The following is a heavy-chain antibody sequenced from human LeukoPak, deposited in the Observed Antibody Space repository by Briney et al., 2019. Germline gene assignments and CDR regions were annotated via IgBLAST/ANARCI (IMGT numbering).Heavy chain of an antibody. J-gene: IGHJ4*02. Sequence: GGSLRLSCAASGFSLTSNGMHWVRQAPGKGLEWVAFISHDGNKKYYADSVKGRFTISRDNAKNTLYLQMNSLRAEDTAVYYCARADNSGCFDYWGQGTLVTVSS. CDR3: ARADNSGCFDY. V-gene: IGHV3-30*03. CDR1: GFSLTSNG. CDR2: ISHDGNKK. D-gene: IGHD6-19*01.